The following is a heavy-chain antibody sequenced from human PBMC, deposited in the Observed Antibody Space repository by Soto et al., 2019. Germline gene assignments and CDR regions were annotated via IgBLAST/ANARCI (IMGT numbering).Heavy chain of an antibody. V-gene: IGHV1-46*01. CDR2: INPSGGST. CDR3: ARERYYYDSSGYYYAY. Sequence: ASVKVSCKASGYTFTSYYMHWVRQAPGQGLEWMGIINPSGGSTSYAQKFQGRVTMTRGTSTSTVYMELSSLRSEDTAVYYCARERYYYDSSGYYYAYWGQGTLVTVS. CDR1: GYTFTSYY. D-gene: IGHD3-22*01. J-gene: IGHJ4*02.